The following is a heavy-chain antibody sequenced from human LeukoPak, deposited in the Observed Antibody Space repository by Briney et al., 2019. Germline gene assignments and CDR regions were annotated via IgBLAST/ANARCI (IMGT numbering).Heavy chain of an antibody. CDR3: ARVGDYPYGMDV. V-gene: IGHV4-38-2*02. J-gene: IGHJ6*02. CDR1: GYSISSGYY. CDR2: IYHSGST. Sequence: SETLSLTCTVSGYSISSGYYWGWIRQPPGKGLEWIGSIYHSGSTYYNPSLKSRVTISVDTSKNQFSLKLSSVTAADTAVYYYARVGDYPYGMDVWGQGTTVTVSS.